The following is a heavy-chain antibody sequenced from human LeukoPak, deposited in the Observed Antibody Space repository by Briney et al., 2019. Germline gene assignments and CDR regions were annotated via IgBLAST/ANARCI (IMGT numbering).Heavy chain of an antibody. D-gene: IGHD2-8*02. CDR2: INHSGST. Sequence: PSETLSLTCAVYGRSFSGYYWSWIRQPPGKGLEWIGEINHSGSTNYNPSLKSRVTISVDTSKNQFSLKLSSVTAADTAVYYCARGRRTGTIADFNHYYYMDVWGKGTTVTVSS. CDR1: GRSFSGYY. V-gene: IGHV4-34*01. J-gene: IGHJ6*03. CDR3: ARGRRTGTIADFNHYYYMDV.